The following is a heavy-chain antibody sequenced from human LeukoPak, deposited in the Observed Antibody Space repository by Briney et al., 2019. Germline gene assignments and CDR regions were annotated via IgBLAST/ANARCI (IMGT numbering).Heavy chain of an antibody. CDR2: ISGSGGST. J-gene: IGHJ4*02. CDR3: AKMGGYYSGALDY. D-gene: IGHD3-22*01. CDR1: GFTFSSYA. Sequence: GGSLRLSCAASGFTFSSYAMSWVRQAPGKGLEWVSAISGSGGSTYYADSVKGRFAISRDNSKHTLYLQMNSLRAEDTAVYYCAKMGGYYSGALDYWGQGTLVTVS. V-gene: IGHV3-23*01.